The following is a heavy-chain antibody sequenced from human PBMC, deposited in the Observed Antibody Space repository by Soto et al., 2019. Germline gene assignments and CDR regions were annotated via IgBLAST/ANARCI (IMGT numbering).Heavy chain of an antibody. CDR1: GDSVSSNSAA. V-gene: IGHV6-1*01. Sequence: SQTLSLTCAISGDSVSSNSAAWNWIRQSSSRGLEWLGRTYYRSKWYNDYAVSVKSRITINPDTSKNQFSLQLNSVTPEDTAVYYCARERRQWLVNYYYYGMDVWGQGTTVTVSS. CDR3: ARERRQWLVNYYYYGMDV. CDR2: TYYRSKWYN. D-gene: IGHD6-19*01. J-gene: IGHJ6*02.